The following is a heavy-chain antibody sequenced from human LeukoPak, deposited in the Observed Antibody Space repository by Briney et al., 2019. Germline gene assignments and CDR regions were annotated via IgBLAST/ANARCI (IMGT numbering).Heavy chain of an antibody. J-gene: IGHJ3*02. Sequence: GGSLRLSCAASGFTFSSYAMSWVRQAPGKGLEWVSAISGSGGSTYYGDSVKGRFTISRDNSKNTLYLQMNSLRAEDTAVYYCAKGLGIVPAARLCAFDIWGQGTMVTVSS. D-gene: IGHD2-2*01. V-gene: IGHV3-23*01. CDR2: ISGSGGST. CDR1: GFTFSSYA. CDR3: AKGLGIVPAARLCAFDI.